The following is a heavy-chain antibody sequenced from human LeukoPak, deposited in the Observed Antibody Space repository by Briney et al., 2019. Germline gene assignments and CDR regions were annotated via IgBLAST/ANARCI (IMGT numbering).Heavy chain of an antibody. V-gene: IGHV1-8*01. CDR2: MNPKSGNT. D-gene: IGHD2-15*01. CDR1: GYTFTSYD. J-gene: IGHJ5*02. Sequence: ASVKVSCKASGYTFTSYDIHWVRQAPGQGLEWMGWMNPKSGNTGYAQKFQGRVTMTRSTSMSTAYMELSSLRSEDTAVYYCARVPRSGDRFDPWGQGTLVTVSS. CDR3: ARVPRSGDRFDP.